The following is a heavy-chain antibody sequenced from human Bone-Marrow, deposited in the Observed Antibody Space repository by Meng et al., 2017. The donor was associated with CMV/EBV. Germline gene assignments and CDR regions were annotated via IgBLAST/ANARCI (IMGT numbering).Heavy chain of an antibody. Sequence: GESLKISCAASGFTFSNYGMNWVRQAPGKGLEWVSSISGGSRSIYYADSVKGRFTISRDNAKNSLYLQMNSLRAEDTAVYYCARAGEWEPPGDYWGQGTLVTVSS. V-gene: IGHV3-21*01. J-gene: IGHJ4*02. CDR2: ISGGSRSI. CDR3: ARAGEWEPPGDY. D-gene: IGHD1-26*01. CDR1: GFTFSNYG.